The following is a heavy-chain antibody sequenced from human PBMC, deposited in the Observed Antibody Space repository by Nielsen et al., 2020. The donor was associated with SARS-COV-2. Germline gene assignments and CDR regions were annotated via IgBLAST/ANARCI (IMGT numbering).Heavy chain of an antibody. CDR1: GFTVSSSY. Sequence: GESLKISCAASGFTVSSSYMSWVRQAPGKGLEWVSSISSSSSYIYYADSVKGRFTISRDNAKNSLYLQMNSLRAEDTAVYYCARDLNSSGYYPSDAFDIWGQGTMVTVSS. CDR3: ARDLNSSGYYPSDAFDI. CDR2: ISSSSSYI. D-gene: IGHD3-22*01. V-gene: IGHV3-21*01. J-gene: IGHJ3*02.